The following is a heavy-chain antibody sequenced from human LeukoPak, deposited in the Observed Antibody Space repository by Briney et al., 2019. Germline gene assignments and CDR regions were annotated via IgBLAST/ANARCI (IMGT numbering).Heavy chain of an antibody. CDR1: GFTFSSYA. CDR3: ARGPVLRYFDWLFWAGDYYGMDV. V-gene: IGHV3-30*04. Sequence: GESLRLSCAASGFTFSSYAMHWARQAPGKGLEWVAVISYDGSNKYYADSVKGRFTISRDNSKNTLYLQMNSLRAEDTAVYYCARGPVLRYFDWLFWAGDYYGMDVWGQGTTVTVSS. J-gene: IGHJ6*02. CDR2: ISYDGSNK. D-gene: IGHD3-9*01.